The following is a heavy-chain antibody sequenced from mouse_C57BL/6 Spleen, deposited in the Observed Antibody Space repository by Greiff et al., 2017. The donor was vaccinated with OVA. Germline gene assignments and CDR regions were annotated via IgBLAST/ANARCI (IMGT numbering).Heavy chain of an antibody. CDR1: GFTFSDYY. Sequence: EVQVVESEGGLVQLGSSMKLSCTASGFTFSDYYMAWVRQVPEKGLEWVANINYDGSSTYYLDSLKSRFIISRDNAKNILYLQMSSLKSEDTATYYCATYDYVFAYWGQGTLVTVSA. V-gene: IGHV5-16*01. CDR3: ATYDYVFAY. J-gene: IGHJ3*01. D-gene: IGHD2-4*01. CDR2: INYDGSST.